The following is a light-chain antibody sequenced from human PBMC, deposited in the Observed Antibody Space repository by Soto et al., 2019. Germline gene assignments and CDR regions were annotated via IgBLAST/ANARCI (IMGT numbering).Light chain of an antibody. V-gene: IGLV4-69*01. Sequence: QPVLTQSPSASASLGASVKLTCTLSSAHSLYSIAWHQQQPEKGPRYLMRVNGDGTHNKGDGIPDRFSSSGSGAERSLTISSLQSEDEADYYCQTWGTGIWVFGGGTQLTVL. J-gene: IGLJ3*02. CDR1: SAHSLYS. CDR3: QTWGTGIWV. CDR2: VNGDGTH.